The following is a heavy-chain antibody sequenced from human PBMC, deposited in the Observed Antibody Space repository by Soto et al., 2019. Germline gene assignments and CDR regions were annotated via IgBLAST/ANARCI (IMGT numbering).Heavy chain of an antibody. J-gene: IGHJ4*02. V-gene: IGHV3-23*01. CDR3: AKRSDLGVVSSFEF. Sequence: EVLLLESGGGLVQPGGSLRLSCAASGFVFSNYAMSWVRQAPGNGLEWVSSISANGDNTYYADSMKGSFTISRDNSTNAAHLQSYTQRAKATAIYFCAKRSDLGVVSSFEFWGQGNMVTVSS. D-gene: IGHD3-3*01. CDR2: ISANGDNT. CDR1: GFVFSNYA.